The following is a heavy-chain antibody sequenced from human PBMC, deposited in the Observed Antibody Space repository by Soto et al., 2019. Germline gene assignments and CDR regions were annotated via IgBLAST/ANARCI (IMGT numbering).Heavy chain of an antibody. J-gene: IGHJ1*01. CDR1: GYTFTGYG. D-gene: IGHD5-12*01. CDR2: ISAYSDNT. CDR3: ARASGGYGLSEYFQH. Sequence: ASVKVSCKTSGYTFTGYGISWVRQAPGHGLEWMGWISAYSDNTDYAQKLQGRVTMTTDTSTSTAYMELRSLRSDDTAVYYCARASGGYGLSEYFQHWGQGTLVTVSS. V-gene: IGHV1-18*01.